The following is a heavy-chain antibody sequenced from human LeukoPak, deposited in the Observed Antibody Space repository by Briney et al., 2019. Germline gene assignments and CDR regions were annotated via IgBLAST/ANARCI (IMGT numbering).Heavy chain of an antibody. D-gene: IGHD6-13*01. CDR1: GYTFTGYY. Sequence: ASVKVSCKASGYTFTGYYMHWERQAPGQGLEWMGWINPNSGGTNYAQKFQGRVTMTRDTSISTAYMELSRLRSDDTAVYYCARELQQQLVFGWFDPWGQGTLVTVSS. V-gene: IGHV1-2*02. J-gene: IGHJ5*02. CDR3: ARELQQQLVFGWFDP. CDR2: INPNSGGT.